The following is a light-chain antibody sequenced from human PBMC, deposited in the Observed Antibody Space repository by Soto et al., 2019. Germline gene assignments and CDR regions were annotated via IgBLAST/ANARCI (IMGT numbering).Light chain of an antibody. CDR1: SSDVGAYNY. CDR2: DVT. CDR3: TSYTSTSTQV. Sequence: QSALTRHASVSGSPGQSITISCTGTSSDVGAYNYVSWYQQHPGKAPKLMIYDVTNRPSGVSDRFSGSKSGNTASLTISGLQAEDQADYYCTSYTSTSTQVFGGGT. J-gene: IGLJ2*01. V-gene: IGLV2-14*01.